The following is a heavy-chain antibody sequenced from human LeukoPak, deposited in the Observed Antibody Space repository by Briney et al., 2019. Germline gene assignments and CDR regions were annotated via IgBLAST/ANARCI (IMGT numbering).Heavy chain of an antibody. V-gene: IGHV3-21*01. J-gene: IGHJ5*02. Sequence: PGGSLRLSCAASGFTFSSYSMNWVRQAPGKGLEWVSSISSSSSYIYYADSVKGRFTISRDNAKNSLYLQMNSLRAEDTAVYYCARGRYGDKGNWFDPWGQGTLVTVSS. CDR3: ARGRYGDKGNWFDP. D-gene: IGHD4-17*01. CDR1: GFTFSSYS. CDR2: ISSSSSYI.